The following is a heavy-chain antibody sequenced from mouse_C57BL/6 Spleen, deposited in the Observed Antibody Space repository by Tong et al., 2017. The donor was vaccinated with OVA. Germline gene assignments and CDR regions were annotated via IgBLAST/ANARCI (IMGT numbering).Heavy chain of an antibody. D-gene: IGHD1-1*01. CDR3: ARGATVVATDAMDY. CDR2: INPNYGTT. J-gene: IGHJ4*01. V-gene: IGHV1-39*01. Sequence: EVQLQESGPELVKPGASVKISCKASGYSFTDYNMNWVKQSNGKSLEWIGVINPNYGTTSYNQKFKGKATLTVDQSSSTAYMQLNSLTSEDSAVYYCARGATVVATDAMDYWGQGTSVTVSS. CDR1: GYSFTDYN.